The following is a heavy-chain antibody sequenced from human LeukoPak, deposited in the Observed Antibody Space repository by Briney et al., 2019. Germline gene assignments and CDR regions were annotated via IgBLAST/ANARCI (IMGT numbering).Heavy chain of an antibody. Sequence: ASVKVSCKASGYTFTSYGIGWVRQAPGQGLEWMGWISAYNGNTNYAQKLQGRVTMTTDTSTSTAYMELRSLRSDDTAVYYCATYSSSWYYDYWGQGTLVTVSS. V-gene: IGHV1-18*01. CDR1: GYTFTSYG. J-gene: IGHJ4*02. CDR3: ATYSSSWYYDY. D-gene: IGHD6-13*01. CDR2: ISAYNGNT.